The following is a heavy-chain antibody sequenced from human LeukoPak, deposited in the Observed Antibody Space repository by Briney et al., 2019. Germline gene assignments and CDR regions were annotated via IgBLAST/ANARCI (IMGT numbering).Heavy chain of an antibody. D-gene: IGHD6-19*01. CDR1: GGSISSSSYY. CDR3: ARHVTVAGPQRPDY. Sequence: SETLSLTCTVSGGSISSSSYYWGWIRQPPGKGLEWIGSIYYSGSTYYNPSLKSRVTISVDTSKNQFSLKLSSVTAADTAVYYCARHVTVAGPQRPDYWGQGTLVTVSS. J-gene: IGHJ4*02. V-gene: IGHV4-39*01. CDR2: IYYSGST.